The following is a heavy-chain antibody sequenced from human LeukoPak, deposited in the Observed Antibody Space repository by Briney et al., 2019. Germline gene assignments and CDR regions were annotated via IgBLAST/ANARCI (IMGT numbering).Heavy chain of an antibody. CDR1: GFTFSSSA. CDR2: ITSNGDRT. D-gene: IGHD3-10*01. CDR3: VKRDGSGSYYNYDY. Sequence: GGSLRLSCSASGFTFSSSAMHWVRQAPGKGLEYVSAITSNGDRTYYAGSVKGRFTISRDNSKNALYLQMSSLRAEDTAVYYCVKRDGSGSYYNYDYWGQGTLVTVSS. V-gene: IGHV3-64D*09. J-gene: IGHJ4*02.